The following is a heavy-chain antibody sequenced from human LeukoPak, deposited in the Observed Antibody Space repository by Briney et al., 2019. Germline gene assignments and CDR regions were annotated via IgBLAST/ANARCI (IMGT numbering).Heavy chain of an antibody. J-gene: IGHJ4*02. V-gene: IGHV4-39*01. Sequence: PSETLSLTCTVPGGSISSRNYYWGWIRQPPGEGLEWIGKISDSGNTYYSPSLRSRVTISIDTSKNQFSLKLSSVTATDTAVYYCAREEKVLDYFDYWGQGTLVTVSS. CDR1: GGSISSRNYY. CDR2: ISDSGNT. CDR3: AREEKVLDYFDY.